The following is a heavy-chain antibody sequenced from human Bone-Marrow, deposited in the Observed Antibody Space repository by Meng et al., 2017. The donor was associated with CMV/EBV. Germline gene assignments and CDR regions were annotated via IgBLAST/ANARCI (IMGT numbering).Heavy chain of an antibody. V-gene: IGHV3-53*05. Sequence: GESLKISCAASGFTVSSNYMSWVRQAPGKGLEWVSVIYSGGSTYYADSVKGRFTISRDNSKNTLYLQMNSLRAEGTAVYYCARDSDHSGYQSYFDYWGQGTLVTVSS. CDR3: ARDSDHSGYQSYFDY. D-gene: IGHD2-15*01. CDR1: GFTVSSNY. J-gene: IGHJ4*02. CDR2: IYSGGST.